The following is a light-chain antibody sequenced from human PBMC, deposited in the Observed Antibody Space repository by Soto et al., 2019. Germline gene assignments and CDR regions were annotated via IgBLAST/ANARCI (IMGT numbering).Light chain of an antibody. Sequence: EIVLTQSPATLSVSPFERATLSCRASQSVSSNLAWYQQKPGQAPRLLIYGASTRATGIPARFSGSGSGTEFTLTISSLQSEDFAVYYCQQYNNWPLTFGQGTKVDIK. CDR2: GAS. CDR1: QSVSSN. V-gene: IGKV3-15*01. CDR3: QQYNNWPLT. J-gene: IGKJ1*01.